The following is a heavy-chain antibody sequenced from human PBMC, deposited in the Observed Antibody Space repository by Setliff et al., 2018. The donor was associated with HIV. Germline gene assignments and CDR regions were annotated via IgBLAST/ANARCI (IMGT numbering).Heavy chain of an antibody. Sequence: ASVKVSCKASGGTFSSYAISWVRQAPGQGLEWMGGIIPILGIANYAQKFQGRVAITADESTSTAYMELSSLRSEDTAVYYCARGESSSWYYNHAFDIWGQGTMVTVSS. J-gene: IGHJ3*02. CDR3: ARGESSSWYYNHAFDI. CDR2: IIPILGIA. D-gene: IGHD6-13*01. V-gene: IGHV1-69*10. CDR1: GGTFSSYA.